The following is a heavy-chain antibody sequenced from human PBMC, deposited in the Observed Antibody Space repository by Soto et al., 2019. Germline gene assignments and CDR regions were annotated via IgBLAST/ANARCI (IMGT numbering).Heavy chain of an antibody. V-gene: IGHV1-69*15. J-gene: IGHJ5*02. CDR3: AKGGGKDGYFGNWFDP. D-gene: IGHD5-12*01. Sequence: QVQLVQSGAEVKKPGSSVKVSCKASGGTFSNYAITWVRQAPGQGLEWLGRIIPIFGSANYAHKFQGRVTITADESTTTAYMELSSLRSDDTAVYYCAKGGGKDGYFGNWFDPWGQGTLVTVSS. CDR1: GGTFSNYA. CDR2: IIPIFGSA.